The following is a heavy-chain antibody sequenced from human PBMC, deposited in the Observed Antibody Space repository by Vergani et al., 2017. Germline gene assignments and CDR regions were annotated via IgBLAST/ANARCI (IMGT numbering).Heavy chain of an antibody. D-gene: IGHD1-7*01. J-gene: IGHJ4*02. CDR1: GFTFDDYA. V-gene: IGHV3-9*01. CDR3: ARDVITGTGAIDY. Sequence: EVQLVESGGGLVQPGRSLRLSCAASGFTFDDYAMHWVRQAPGKGLEWVSGISWNSGSIGYADSVKGRFTISRDNAKNSLYLQMNSLRAEDTALYYCARDVITGTGAIDYWGQGTLVTVSS. CDR2: ISWNSGSI.